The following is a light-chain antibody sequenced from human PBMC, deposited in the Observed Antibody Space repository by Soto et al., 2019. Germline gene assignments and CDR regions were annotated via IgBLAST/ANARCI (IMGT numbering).Light chain of an antibody. CDR1: QSISSH. V-gene: IGKV3-11*01. CDR3: QQRSNWRLS. CDR2: DAS. Sequence: EIVLTQSPATLSLSPGEGATLSCRASQSISSHLAWYQQKPGQAPRLLIYDASNRARGIPAKFSGSGSGTDFTLSISSLDPEDFAVYYCQQRSNWRLSFGGGTRVEIK. J-gene: IGKJ4*01.